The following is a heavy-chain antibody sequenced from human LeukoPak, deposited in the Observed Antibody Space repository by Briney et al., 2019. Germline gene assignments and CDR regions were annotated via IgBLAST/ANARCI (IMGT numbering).Heavy chain of an antibody. CDR2: IYSGGST. CDR1: GFTVSSNY. D-gene: IGHD3-22*01. CDR3: ARAPNYYDSSGAFDY. Sequence: GGSLRLSCAASGFTVSSNYMSWVRQAPGKGLEWVSVIYSGGSTYYADSVKGRFTISRGNSKNTLYLQMNSLRAEGTAVYYCARAPNYYDSSGAFDYWGQGTLVTVSS. J-gene: IGHJ4*02. V-gene: IGHV3-53*01.